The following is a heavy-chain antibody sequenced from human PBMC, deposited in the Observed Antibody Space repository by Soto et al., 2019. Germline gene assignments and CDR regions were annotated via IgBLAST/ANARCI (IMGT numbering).Heavy chain of an antibody. CDR2: FYYSGST. V-gene: IGHV4-31*03. CDR1: VGSISTGGYY. Sequence: QVQLQESGPGLVKPSQTLSLTCTVSVGSISTGGYYWNWIRQHPGKGLEWIGYFYYSGSTYYNPSLQSRVTISVNTSKNQFSLKLSSVTAADTAVYYCARSVFPWGQGTLVTVSS. J-gene: IGHJ5*02. CDR3: ARSVFP.